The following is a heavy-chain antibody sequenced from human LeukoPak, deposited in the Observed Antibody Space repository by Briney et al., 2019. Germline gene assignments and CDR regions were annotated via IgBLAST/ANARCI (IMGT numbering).Heavy chain of an antibody. CDR1: GGTFSSYA. CDR2: INPNSGGT. V-gene: IGHV1-2*02. D-gene: IGHD4-17*01. Sequence: ASVKVSCKASGGTFSSYAICWVRQAPGQGLEWMGWINPNSGGTNYAQKFQGRVTMTRDTSISTAYMELSRLRSDDTAVYYCARGLDYGDHYFDYWGQGTLVTVSS. CDR3: ARGLDYGDHYFDY. J-gene: IGHJ4*02.